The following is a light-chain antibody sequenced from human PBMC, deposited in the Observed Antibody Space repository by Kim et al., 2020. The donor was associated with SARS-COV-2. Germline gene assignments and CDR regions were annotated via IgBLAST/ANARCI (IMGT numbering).Light chain of an antibody. V-gene: IGKV3-11*01. CDR1: RSVGNY. Sequence: LTPGEKAPLPCKAGRSVGNYLAWYQQKPGQAPRLLIYAASNRATGIPARFSGSGSGTDFTLTISSLEPEDFVLYYCHQRRDWPNTFGQGTKLEI. CDR2: AAS. J-gene: IGKJ2*01. CDR3: HQRRDWPNT.